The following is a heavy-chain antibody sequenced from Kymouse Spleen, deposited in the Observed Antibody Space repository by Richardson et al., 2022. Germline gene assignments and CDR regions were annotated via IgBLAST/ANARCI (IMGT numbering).Heavy chain of an antibody. CDR3: ARLTGTTGDY. CDR1: GGSFSGYY. D-gene: IGHD1-7*01. Sequence: QVQLQQWGAGLLKPSETLSLTCAVYGGSFSGYYWSWIRQPPGKGLEWIGEINHSGSTNYNPSLKSRVTISVDTSKNQFSLKLSSVTAADTAVYYCARLTGTTGDYWGQGTLVTVSS. J-gene: IGHJ4*02. CDR2: INHSGST. V-gene: IGHV4-34*01.